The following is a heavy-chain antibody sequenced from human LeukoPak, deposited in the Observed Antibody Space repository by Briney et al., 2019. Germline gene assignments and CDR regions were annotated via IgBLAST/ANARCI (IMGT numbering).Heavy chain of an antibody. V-gene: IGHV4-59*01. J-gene: IGHJ4*02. CDR2: IYYSGST. CDR3: ARGVGKRFDY. Sequence: PSETLSLTCTVSGGSISSYYWSWIRQPPGKGLEWIGYIYYSGSTNYNPSLKSRVTISVDTSKNQFSLKLSSVTAADTAVYYCARGVGKRFDYWGQGTLVTVSS. CDR1: GGSISSYY. D-gene: IGHD1-26*01.